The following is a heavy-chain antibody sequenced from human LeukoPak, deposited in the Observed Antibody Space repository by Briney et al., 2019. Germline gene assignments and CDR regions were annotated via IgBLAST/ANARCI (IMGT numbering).Heavy chain of an antibody. V-gene: IGHV1-2*06. D-gene: IGHD2-2*01. CDR3: ARGGWEPAAKNYYYYMDV. Sequence: GASVKVSCKASGYTFTGYYIHWVRQAPGQGLEWIGRINPNSGGTNYAQKFQGRVTMTRDTSISTAYMELSRLRSDDTAVYYCARGGWEPAAKNYYYYMDVWGKGTTVTVSS. CDR1: GYTFTGYY. J-gene: IGHJ6*03. CDR2: INPNSGGT.